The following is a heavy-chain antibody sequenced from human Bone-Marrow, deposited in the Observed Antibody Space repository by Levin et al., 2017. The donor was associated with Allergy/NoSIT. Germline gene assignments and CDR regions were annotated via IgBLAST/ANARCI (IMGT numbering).Heavy chain of an antibody. V-gene: IGHV4-39*07. D-gene: IGHD3-16*02. Sequence: KTSETLSLTCTVSGASVKSTTYYWAWFRQPPGKGLEWIASLYYSGSTYYNPSLKSRVTISVETSKNQFSLRVTSVTAADTAVYYCAPLRPDDTSLDYWGHGTLVAVSS. CDR2: LYYSGST. CDR1: GASVKSTTYY. CDR3: APLRPDDTSLDY. J-gene: IGHJ4*01.